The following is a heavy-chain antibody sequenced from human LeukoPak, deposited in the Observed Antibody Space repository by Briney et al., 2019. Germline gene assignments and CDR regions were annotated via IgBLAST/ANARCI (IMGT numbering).Heavy chain of an antibody. CDR3: ARLYPKTLYYGMDV. CDR1: GFTFSSYS. D-gene: IGHD2/OR15-2a*01. V-gene: IGHV3-48*04. CDR2: ISSSSSTI. Sequence: GGSLRLSCAASGFTFSSYSMNWVRQAPGKGLEWVSYISSSSSTIYYADSVKGRFTISRDNAKNSLYLQMNSLRAEDTAVYYCARLYPKTLYYGMDVWGQGTTVTVSS. J-gene: IGHJ6*02.